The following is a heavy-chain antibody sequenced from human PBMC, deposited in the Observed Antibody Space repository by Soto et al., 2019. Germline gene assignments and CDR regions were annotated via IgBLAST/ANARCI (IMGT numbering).Heavy chain of an antibody. CDR3: ARDLSCSGGSCYYNWFDP. V-gene: IGHV3-20*01. D-gene: IGHD2-15*01. Sequence: GGSLRLSCAASGFTFDDYGMSWVRQAPGKGLEWVSGINWNGGSTGYADYVKGRFTISRDNAKNSLYLQMNSLRAEDTALFHCARDLSCSGGSCYYNWFDPWGQGTLVTVSS. J-gene: IGHJ5*02. CDR2: INWNGGST. CDR1: GFTFDDYG.